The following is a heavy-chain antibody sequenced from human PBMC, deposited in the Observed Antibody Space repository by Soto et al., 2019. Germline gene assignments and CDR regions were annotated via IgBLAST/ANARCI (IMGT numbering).Heavy chain of an antibody. CDR2: ISYDGSNK. J-gene: IGHJ6*02. CDR3: AKDLLPLTGTRGSFGGGMDV. CDR1: GFTFSSYG. V-gene: IGHV3-30*18. Sequence: GGSLRLSCAASGFTFSSYGMHWVRQAPGKGLEWVAVISYDGSNKYYADSVKGRFTISRDNSKNTLYLQMNSLRAEDTAVYYCAKDLLPLTGTRGSFGGGMDVWGQGTTVTVSS. D-gene: IGHD1-7*01.